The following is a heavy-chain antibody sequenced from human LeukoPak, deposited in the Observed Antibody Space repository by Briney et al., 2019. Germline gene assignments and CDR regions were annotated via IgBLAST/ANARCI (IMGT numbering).Heavy chain of an antibody. CDR1: GFTFDDYA. CDR3: AKTLTTQYSGYDQGLFDY. D-gene: IGHD5-12*01. J-gene: IGHJ4*02. CDR2: ISWNSGSI. V-gene: IGHV3-9*01. Sequence: GGSLRLSCAATGFTFDDYAMLWVRQAPGKGLEWVSGISWNSGSIGYADSVKGRFTISRDNAKNSLYLQMNSLRAEDTALYYCAKTLTTQYSGYDQGLFDYWGQGTLVTVSS.